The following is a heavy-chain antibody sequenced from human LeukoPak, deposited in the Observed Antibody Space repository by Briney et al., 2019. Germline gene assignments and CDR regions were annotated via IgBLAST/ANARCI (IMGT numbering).Heavy chain of an antibody. D-gene: IGHD4-17*01. CDR3: ARDDYGFDY. CDR1: GFTFSSYA. J-gene: IGHJ4*02. CDR2: ISYDGSNK. V-gene: IGHV3-30*04. Sequence: GGSLRLSCAASGFTFSSYAMHWVRQAPGKGLEWVAVISYDGSNKYYADSVKGRFTISRDNSKNTLHLQMNSLRAEDTAVYYCARDDYGFDYWGQGTLVTVSS.